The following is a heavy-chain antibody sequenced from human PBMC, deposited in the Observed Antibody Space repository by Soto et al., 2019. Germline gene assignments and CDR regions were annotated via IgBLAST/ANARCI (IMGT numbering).Heavy chain of an antibody. CDR2: ISAYNGNT. CDR1: GYTFTSYG. V-gene: IGHV1-18*01. J-gene: IGHJ5*02. Sequence: ASVKVSCKASGYTFTSYGISWVRQAPGQGLEWMGWISAYNGNTNYAQKLQGRVTMTTDTSTSTAYLQMNSLKTEDTAVYYCTTNYYDSSGYDNWFDPWGQGTLVTVSS. D-gene: IGHD3-22*01. CDR3: TTNYYDSSGYDNWFDP.